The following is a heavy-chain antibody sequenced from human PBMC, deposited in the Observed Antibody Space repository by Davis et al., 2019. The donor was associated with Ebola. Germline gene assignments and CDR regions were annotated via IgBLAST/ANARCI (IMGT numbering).Heavy chain of an antibody. J-gene: IGHJ4*02. Sequence: GGSLRLSCAASGFTFSTYSMNWVRQAPGKGLEWVSSISSSGTYIYSADSVKGRFTISRDNAKNSLYLQMNSLRAEDTAMYYCASGSGGYWGQGTLVTVSS. D-gene: IGHD3-16*01. CDR3: ASGSGGY. CDR2: ISSSGTYI. V-gene: IGHV3-21*01. CDR1: GFTFSTYS.